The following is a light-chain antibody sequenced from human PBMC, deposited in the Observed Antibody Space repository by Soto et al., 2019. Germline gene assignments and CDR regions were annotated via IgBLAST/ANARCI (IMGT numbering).Light chain of an antibody. CDR1: QSVSSSY. Sequence: EIVLTQSPGTLSLSPGERATLSCRTSQSVSSSYLAWYQQKPGQAPRLLIYRASTRATGIPARFSGSGSGTEFTLTISSLQPEDFAMYYCQQYSSFPLTFGGGTKVDIK. V-gene: IGKV3-20*01. J-gene: IGKJ4*01. CDR3: QQYSSFPLT. CDR2: RAS.